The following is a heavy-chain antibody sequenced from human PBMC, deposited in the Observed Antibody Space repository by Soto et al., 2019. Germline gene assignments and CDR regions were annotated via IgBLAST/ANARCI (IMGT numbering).Heavy chain of an antibody. CDR2: IYPGDSDT. J-gene: IGHJ6*02. V-gene: IGHV5-51*01. CDR3: ATEPYSSSYYYGMDV. D-gene: IGHD6-13*01. CDR1: GYSFTSYW. Sequence: GKSLKISCKGSGYSFTSYWIGWVRQMPGKGLEWMGIIYPGDSDTRYSPSFQGQVTISADKSISTAYLQWSSLKASDTAMYYCATEPYSSSYYYGMDVWGQGTTVTVSS.